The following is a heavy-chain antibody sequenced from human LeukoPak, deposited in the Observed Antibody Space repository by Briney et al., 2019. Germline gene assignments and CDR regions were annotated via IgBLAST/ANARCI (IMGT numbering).Heavy chain of an antibody. CDR1: GFTFSSYG. CDR2: IWYDGSNK. Sequence: GGSLRLSCAASGFTFSSYGMHGVRQAPGKGLEGGAVIWYDGSNKYYADSVKGRFTVSRDNSKNTLYLQMNSLRAEDTAVYYCAKDQARNYYDSSGFDYWGQGTLVTVSS. CDR3: AKDQARNYYDSSGFDY. D-gene: IGHD3-22*01. J-gene: IGHJ4*02. V-gene: IGHV3-33*06.